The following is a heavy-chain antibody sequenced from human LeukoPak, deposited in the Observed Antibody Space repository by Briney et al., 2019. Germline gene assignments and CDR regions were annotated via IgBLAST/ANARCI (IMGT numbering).Heavy chain of an antibody. V-gene: IGHV3-21*01. J-gene: IGHJ4*02. CDR3: ARGFTRGVAGTFDY. CDR1: GFTFSSYS. D-gene: IGHD6-19*01. Sequence: GGSLRLSCAASGFTFSSYSMNWVRQVPGKGLGWVSSIISSRSYIYYADSVKGRFTISRDNAKNSLYLQMNSLRAEDTAVYYCARGFTRGVAGTFDYWGQGTLVTVSS. CDR2: IISSRSYI.